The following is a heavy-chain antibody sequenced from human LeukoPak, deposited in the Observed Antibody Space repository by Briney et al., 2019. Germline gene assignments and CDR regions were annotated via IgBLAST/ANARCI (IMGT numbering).Heavy chain of an antibody. V-gene: IGHV3-30*02. CDR2: IRYDGSNK. J-gene: IGHJ5*02. Sequence: GGSLRLSCAASGFTFSSYGMHWVRQAPGKGLEWVAFIRYDGSNKYYADSMKGRFTISRDNSKNTLYLQMNSLRAEDTAVYYCAKDVQIRGVIGQANWFDPWGQGTLVTVSS. CDR3: AKDVQIRGVIGQANWFDP. D-gene: IGHD3-10*01. CDR1: GFTFSSYG.